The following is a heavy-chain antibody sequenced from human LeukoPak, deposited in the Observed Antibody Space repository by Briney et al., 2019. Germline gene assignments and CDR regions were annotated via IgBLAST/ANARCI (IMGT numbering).Heavy chain of an antibody. Sequence: GGSLRLSCAASGFTFDDYAMHWVRQAPGKGLEWVSLISWDGGSTYYADSVKGRFTISRDNSKNSLYLQMNSLRAEDTALYYCAKAAGGVPGAKGYYYYMDVWGKGTTVTVSS. CDR3: AKAAGGVPGAKGYYYYMDV. V-gene: IGHV3-43D*03. J-gene: IGHJ6*03. CDR1: GFTFDDYA. D-gene: IGHD1-26*01. CDR2: ISWDGGST.